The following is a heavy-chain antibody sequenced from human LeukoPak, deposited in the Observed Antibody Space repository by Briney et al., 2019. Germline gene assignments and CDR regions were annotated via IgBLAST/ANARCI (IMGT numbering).Heavy chain of an antibody. V-gene: IGHV3-43*01. D-gene: IGHD6-13*01. Sequence: PGGSLRLSCAASGFTFDDYTMHWVRQAPGKGLEWVSLISWDGGSTDYAYSVKGRFTISRDNSKNSLYLQMNSLRTEDTALYYCAKAGIAAASTLFDYWGQGTLVTVSS. CDR3: AKAGIAAASTLFDY. CDR2: ISWDGGST. CDR1: GFTFDDYT. J-gene: IGHJ4*02.